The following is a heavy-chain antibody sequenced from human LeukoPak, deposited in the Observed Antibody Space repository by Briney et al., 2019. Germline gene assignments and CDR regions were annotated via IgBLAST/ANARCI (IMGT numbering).Heavy chain of an antibody. J-gene: IGHJ4*02. V-gene: IGHV3-21*04. CDR3: ARAGNIRFDY. CDR1: GFTFNTYN. D-gene: IGHD2/OR15-2a*01. CDR2: ITSSSTYT. Sequence: GGSLRLSCAASGFTFNTYNMNWVRQAPGKGLEWVSSITSSSTYTFYADSVKGRFTISRDNSKSTLYLQMNSLRAEDTAVYYCARAGNIRFDYWGQGTLVTVSS.